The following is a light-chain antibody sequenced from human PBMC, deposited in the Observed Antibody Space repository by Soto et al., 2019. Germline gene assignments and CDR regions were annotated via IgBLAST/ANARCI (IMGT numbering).Light chain of an antibody. CDR1: SSDVAYYNY. J-gene: IGLJ1*01. CDR2: KVT. CDR3: SSYAGRNNIV. Sequence: QSALTQPPSASGFPGQSVTLSCTGTSSDVAYYNYVSWYQQHPGKAPKLVIYKVTKRPSGVPDRVSASNSGNTASLTVSGRRADDEGDYYCSSYAGRNNIVFGSGTKLTVL. V-gene: IGLV2-8*01.